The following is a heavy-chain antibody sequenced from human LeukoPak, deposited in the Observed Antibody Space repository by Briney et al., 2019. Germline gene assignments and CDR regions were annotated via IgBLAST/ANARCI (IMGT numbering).Heavy chain of an antibody. J-gene: IGHJ4*02. CDR3: ARDRGCSGGSCYSTGNYFDY. CDR2: IIPIFGIA. D-gene: IGHD2-15*01. Sequence: ASVKVSCKASEGTFSSYAISWVRLAPGQGLEWMGRIIPIFGIANYAQKFQGRVTITADKSTSTAYMELSSLRSEDTAVYYCARDRGCSGGSCYSTGNYFDYWGQGTLVTVSS. V-gene: IGHV1-69*04. CDR1: EGTFSSYA.